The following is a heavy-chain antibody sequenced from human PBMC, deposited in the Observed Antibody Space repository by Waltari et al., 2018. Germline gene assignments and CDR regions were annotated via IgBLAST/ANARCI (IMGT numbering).Heavy chain of an antibody. J-gene: IGHJ4*02. CDR3: AREIAVAGRN. CDR2: ISSSSSYI. D-gene: IGHD6-19*01. Sequence: EVQLVESGGGLVKPGGSLRLSCAASGFTFSSYSMTWVRQAPGKGREWVSSISSSSSYIYYADSVKGRFTISRDNAKNSLYLQMNSLRAEDTAVYYCAREIAVAGRNWGQGTLVTVSS. V-gene: IGHV3-21*01. CDR1: GFTFSSYS.